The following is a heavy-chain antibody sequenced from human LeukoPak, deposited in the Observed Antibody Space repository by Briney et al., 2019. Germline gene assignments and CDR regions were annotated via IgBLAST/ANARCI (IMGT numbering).Heavy chain of an antibody. J-gene: IGHJ4*02. Sequence: AGGSLRLSCAASGFSFITHAMSWVRQAPGKGLEWVSVIYSDGSTKYADSVKGRFTISRDNSKNTLYLQMNSLRAEDTAVYYCAATTYYYDSGSYGLFDYWGQGTLVTVSS. CDR3: AATTYYYDSGSYGLFDY. CDR2: IYSDGST. D-gene: IGHD3-10*01. CDR1: GFSFITHA. V-gene: IGHV3-53*01.